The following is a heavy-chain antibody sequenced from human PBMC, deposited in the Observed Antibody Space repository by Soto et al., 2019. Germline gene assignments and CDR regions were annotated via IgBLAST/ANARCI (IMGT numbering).Heavy chain of an antibody. CDR1: GGSISSGGYY. CDR2: IYYSGST. Sequence: SETLSLTXTVSGGSISSGGYYWSWIRQHPGKGLEWIGYIYYSGSTYYNPSLKSRVTISVDTSKNQFSLKLSPVTAADTAVYYCARLRNIRDMDVWGKGTTVTVSS. CDR3: ARLRNIRDMDV. J-gene: IGHJ6*03. V-gene: IGHV4-31*02.